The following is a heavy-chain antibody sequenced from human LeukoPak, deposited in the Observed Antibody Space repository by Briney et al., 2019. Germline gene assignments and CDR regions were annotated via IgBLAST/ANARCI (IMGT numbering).Heavy chain of an antibody. CDR1: GGSISSYY. CDR2: IYYSGST. J-gene: IGHJ4*02. Sequence: PSETLSLTCTVSGGSISSYYWSWIRQPPGKGLGWIGYIYYSGSTTYNPSLKSRVTISIDTSKNQFSLKLSSVTAADTAVYYCARSYDSSAYYFVYWGQGTLVTVSS. V-gene: IGHV4-59*08. CDR3: ARSYDSSAYYFVY. D-gene: IGHD3-22*01.